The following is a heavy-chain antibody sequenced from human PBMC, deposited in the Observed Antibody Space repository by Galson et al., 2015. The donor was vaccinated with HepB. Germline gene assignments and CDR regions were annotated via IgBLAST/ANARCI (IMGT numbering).Heavy chain of an antibody. CDR2: IWFDGSKK. CDR1: GSTFSRHG. V-gene: IGHV3-33*01. CDR3: ARYLGDYYGFDI. Sequence: SLRLSCAASGAASGSTFSRHGVHWVRQAPGKGLEWVALIWFDGSKKYHAEYLRGRFTISRDNSKNMLYLQMNSLGAEDTAMYYCARYLGDYYGFDIWGQGTMVIVSS. D-gene: IGHD2/OR15-2a*01. J-gene: IGHJ3*02.